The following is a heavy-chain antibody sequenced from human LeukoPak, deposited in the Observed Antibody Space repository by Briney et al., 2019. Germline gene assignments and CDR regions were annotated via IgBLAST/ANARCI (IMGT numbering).Heavy chain of an antibody. V-gene: IGHV3-23*01. CDR3: AKEYSGYDFDY. J-gene: IGHJ4*02. CDR1: GSTLRSYD. Sequence: GGSLRLSCAASGSTLRSYDMSWVRQAPGKGLEWVAATSGSGVNSYYADSVRGRFTISRDNSQNTLYLQMDSLRAEDTALYYCAKEYSGYDFDYWGQGTLVTVSS. CDR2: TSGSGVNS. D-gene: IGHD5-12*01.